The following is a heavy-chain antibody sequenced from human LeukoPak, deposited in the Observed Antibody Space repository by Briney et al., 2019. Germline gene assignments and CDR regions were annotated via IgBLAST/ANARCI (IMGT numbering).Heavy chain of an antibody. J-gene: IGHJ4*02. CDR3: ARDYQTGFTGPGGDF. CDR2: INNNGDST. D-gene: IGHD3-9*01. V-gene: IGHV3-64*01. Sequence: AGGSLRLSCAAFGYRFNNYAIHWFRQAPGKGLEYVSGINNNGDSTYYANSVKGRFTISRDNSKNTLYLQMGSLTSEDTAVYYCARDYQTGFTGPGGDFWGQGTLVTVSS. CDR1: GYRFNNYA.